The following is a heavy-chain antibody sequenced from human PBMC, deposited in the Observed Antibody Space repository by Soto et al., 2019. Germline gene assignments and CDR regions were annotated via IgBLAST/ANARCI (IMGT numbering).Heavy chain of an antibody. J-gene: IGHJ4*02. D-gene: IGHD5-12*01. Sequence: QVQLVESGGGVVQPGRSLRLSCAASGFTFSSYGMHWVRQAPGKGLEWVAVISYDGSNKYYADSVKGRFTISRDNSKNTQYLQMNSLRAEDTAVYYCAKDSGYELSSVLDYWGQGTLVTVSS. CDR1: GFTFSSYG. V-gene: IGHV3-30*18. CDR2: ISYDGSNK. CDR3: AKDSGYELSSVLDY.